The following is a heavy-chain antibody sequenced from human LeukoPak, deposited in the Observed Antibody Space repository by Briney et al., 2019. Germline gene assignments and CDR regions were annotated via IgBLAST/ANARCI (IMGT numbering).Heavy chain of an antibody. Sequence: GGSLRLSCAASGLTFSSYGMHWVRQAPGKGLEWVAVISYDGSNKYYADSVKGRFTISRDNSKNTLYLQMNSLRAEDTAVYYCAKVYAFGGVIDLLDYWGQGTLVTVSS. CDR2: ISYDGSNK. V-gene: IGHV3-30*18. D-gene: IGHD3-16*02. J-gene: IGHJ4*02. CDR3: AKVYAFGGVIDLLDY. CDR1: GLTFSSYG.